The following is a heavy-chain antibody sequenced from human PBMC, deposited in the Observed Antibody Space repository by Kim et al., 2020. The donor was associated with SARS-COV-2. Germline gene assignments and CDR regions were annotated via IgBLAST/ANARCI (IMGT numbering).Heavy chain of an antibody. CDR3: ARSYAECNWFDP. V-gene: IGHV4-59*13. CDR1: GGSISSYY. Sequence: SETLSLTCTVSGGSISSYYWSWIRQPPGKGLEWIGYIYYSGSTNYNPSLKSRVTISVDTSKNQFSLKLSSVTAADTAVYYCARSYAECNWFDPWGQGTLVTVSS. CDR2: IYYSGST. D-gene: IGHD2-8*01. J-gene: IGHJ5*02.